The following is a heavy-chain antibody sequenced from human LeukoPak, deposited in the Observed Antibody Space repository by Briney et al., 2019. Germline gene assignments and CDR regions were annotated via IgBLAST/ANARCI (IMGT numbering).Heavy chain of an antibody. V-gene: IGHV3-7*01. CDR1: GFTFNNYW. Sequence: GGSLRLSCAAFGFTFNNYWMSWVRQAPGKGLEWVANINQDGSGKHYVDSVKGRFTVSRDNAKNSLYLQMNSLRAEDTAVYFCAKASIAGAIGVLDYWGQGTLVTVSS. CDR2: INQDGSGK. D-gene: IGHD1-26*01. J-gene: IGHJ4*02. CDR3: AKASIAGAIGVLDY.